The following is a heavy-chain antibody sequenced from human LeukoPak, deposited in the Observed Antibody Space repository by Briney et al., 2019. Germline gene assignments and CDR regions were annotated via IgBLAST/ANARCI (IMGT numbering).Heavy chain of an antibody. CDR1: GFTFDDYA. J-gene: IGHJ6*03. Sequence: GGSLRLSCEASGFTFDDYAMHWVRQPPGKGLEWVSGISWNSDSIDYANSVKGRFTISRDNAKNSLYLQMNSLRTEDMALYYCAKGGGGRLIYYYYMDVWGKGTTVTVSS. CDR2: ISWNSDSI. D-gene: IGHD3-16*01. V-gene: IGHV3-9*03. CDR3: AKGGGGRLIYYYYMDV.